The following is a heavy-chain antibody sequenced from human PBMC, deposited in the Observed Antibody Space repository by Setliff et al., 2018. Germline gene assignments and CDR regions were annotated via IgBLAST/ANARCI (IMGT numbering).Heavy chain of an antibody. Sequence: SETLSLTCAVYGGSFSGYDWCWIRQPPGKGLEWIGEINHSGSTNYNPSLKSRVTISVDTSKNQLSLKLSSVTAADTAVYYCTVYNTGSSKDHYWGQGTPVTVSS. CDR3: TVYNTGSSKDHY. V-gene: IGHV4-34*01. CDR2: INHSGST. J-gene: IGHJ4*02. CDR1: GGSFSGYD. D-gene: IGHD2-8*02.